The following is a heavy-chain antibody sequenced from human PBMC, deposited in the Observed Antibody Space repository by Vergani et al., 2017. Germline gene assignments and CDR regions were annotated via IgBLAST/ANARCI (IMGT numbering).Heavy chain of an antibody. CDR1: GGTISSSSHR. V-gene: IGHV4-39*01. D-gene: IGHD2/OR15-2a*01. J-gene: IGHJ5*02. CDR2: IYYVGNA. CDR3: ARQNGILKYLGDGFRYWLDP. Sequence: QVQLQESGPGVVKPSETLSLTCTASGGTISSSSHRWAWLRQPPGKELEWIGRIYYVGNADYNPSLESRVTMSVDTSKNQFSLNLISVTAADTAVYFCARQNGILKYLGDGFRYWLDPWGQGTLVTVSS.